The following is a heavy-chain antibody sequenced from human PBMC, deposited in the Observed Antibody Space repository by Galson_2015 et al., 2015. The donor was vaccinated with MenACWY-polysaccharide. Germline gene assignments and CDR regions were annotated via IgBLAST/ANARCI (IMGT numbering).Heavy chain of an antibody. CDR1: GFTFSSYA. V-gene: IGHV3-23*01. D-gene: IGHD5-24*01. J-gene: IGHJ4*02. CDR3: AKDHLDGYIDLLFYFDY. CDR2: ISGSGGST. Sequence: SLRLSCAASGFTFSSYAMSWVRQAPGKGLEWVSAISGSGGSTYYADSVKGRFTISRDNSKNTLYLQMNSLRAEDTAVYYCAKDHLDGYIDLLFYFDYWGQGTLVTVSS.